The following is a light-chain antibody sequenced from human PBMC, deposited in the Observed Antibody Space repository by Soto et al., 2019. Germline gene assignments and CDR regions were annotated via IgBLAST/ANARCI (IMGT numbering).Light chain of an antibody. Sequence: EIVRPHARATLSVSPGGLATLSCMASQSISDTLAWYQQKPGQAPRLLIYSASRGATGFPARFSGSGSGTDFTLTISSLQSEDFAVYYCQQYNNWPWTFGQGTKVDIK. CDR3: QQYNNWPWT. J-gene: IGKJ1*01. CDR2: SAS. V-gene: IGKV3-15*01. CDR1: QSISDT.